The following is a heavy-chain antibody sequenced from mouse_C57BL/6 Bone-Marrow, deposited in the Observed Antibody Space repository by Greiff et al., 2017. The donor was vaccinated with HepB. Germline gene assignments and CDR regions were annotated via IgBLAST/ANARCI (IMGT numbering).Heavy chain of an antibody. D-gene: IGHD6-1*01. J-gene: IGHJ4*01. CDR1: GYSITSGYY. CDR3: ARAKDNHMDY. Sequence: EVKLQESGPGLVKPSQSLSLTCSVTGYSITSGYYWNWIRQFPGNKLEWMGYISYDGSNNYNPSLKNRISITRDTSKNQFFLKLNSVTTEDTATYYCARAKDNHMDYWGQGTSVTVSS. CDR2: ISYDGSN. V-gene: IGHV3-6*01.